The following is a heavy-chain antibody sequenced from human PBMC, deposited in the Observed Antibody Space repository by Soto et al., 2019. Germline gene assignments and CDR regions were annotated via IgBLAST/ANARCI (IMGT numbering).Heavy chain of an antibody. V-gene: IGHV1-69*13. CDR2: IIPIFGTA. CDR3: ARGVTYYYDSSRAFDI. Sequence: SMKVSCKASGGTFSSYAISWVRQAPGQGLEWMGGIIPIFGTANYAQKFQGRVTITADESTSTAYMELSSLRSEDTAVYYCARGVTYYYDSSRAFDIWGQGTMVTVSS. J-gene: IGHJ3*02. CDR1: GGTFSSYA. D-gene: IGHD3-22*01.